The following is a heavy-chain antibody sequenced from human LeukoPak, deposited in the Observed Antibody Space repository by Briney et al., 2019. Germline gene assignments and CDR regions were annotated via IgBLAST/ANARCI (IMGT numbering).Heavy chain of an antibody. J-gene: IGHJ3*02. CDR3: ARDHFDWLLNRAFDI. V-gene: IGHV4-61*02. CDR1: GGSISSGSYY. Sequence: SETLYLTCTVSGGSISSGSYYWSWIRQPAGKGLEWIGRIYTSGSTNYNPSLKSRVTISVDTSKNQFSLKLSSVTAADTAVYYCARDHFDWLLNRAFDIWGQGTMVTVSS. CDR2: IYTSGST. D-gene: IGHD3-9*01.